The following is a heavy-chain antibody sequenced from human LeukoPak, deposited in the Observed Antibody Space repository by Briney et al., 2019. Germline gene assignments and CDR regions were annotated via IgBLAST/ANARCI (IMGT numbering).Heavy chain of an antibody. D-gene: IGHD6-19*01. Sequence: PGGSLRLSCAASGFTFSNYWIHWVRQAPGKGPVWVSHINSDGSGTSYADSAKGRFTVSRDNAKNTLYLQMNSLRVEDTAVYYCARGTSVAGSDYWGQGTLVTVSS. V-gene: IGHV3-74*01. CDR3: ARGTSVAGSDY. J-gene: IGHJ4*02. CDR2: INSDGSGT. CDR1: GFTFSNYW.